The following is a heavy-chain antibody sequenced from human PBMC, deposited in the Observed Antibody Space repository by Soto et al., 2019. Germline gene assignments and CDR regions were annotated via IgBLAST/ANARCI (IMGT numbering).Heavy chain of an antibody. D-gene: IGHD1-26*01. Sequence: QVQLVESGGGVVQPGRSLRLSCAASGFTLRDYALHWVRQAPGKGLEWVAVISFDEVNKFYVESVKGRFTILRDNSNKTGSLQMNGLRVEATAVNFWARKRPPTYFLWDAFDWWGQGTMVTVS. V-gene: IGHV3-30-3*01. CDR3: ARKRPPTYFLWDAFDW. CDR2: ISFDEVNK. CDR1: GFTLRDYA. J-gene: IGHJ3*01.